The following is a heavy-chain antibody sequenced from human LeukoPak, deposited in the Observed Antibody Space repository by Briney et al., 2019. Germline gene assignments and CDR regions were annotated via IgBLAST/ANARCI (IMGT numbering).Heavy chain of an antibody. CDR2: IYHSGST. D-gene: IGHD2-21*02. J-gene: IGHJ3*02. CDR1: GYSISSGYY. Sequence: SETLSLTCTVSGYSISSGYYWGWIRQPPGKGLEWIGSIYHSGSTYYNPSLKSRVTISVDTSKNQFSLKLSSVTAADTAVYYCARYCGGDCSGAFDIWGQGTMVTVSS. CDR3: ARYCGGDCSGAFDI. V-gene: IGHV4-38-2*02.